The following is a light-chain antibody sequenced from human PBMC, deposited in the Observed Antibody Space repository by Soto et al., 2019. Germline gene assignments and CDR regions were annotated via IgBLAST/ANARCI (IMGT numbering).Light chain of an antibody. CDR1: QSVSSTF. CDR3: QQRSKWVT. Sequence: EIVLTQSPGTLSLSPGEGATLSCRASQSVSSTFLTWYQQKPGQAPRLLIYDASNRATGIPARFSGSGSGTDFTLTISSLEPEDFAVYYCQQRSKWVTFGRGTKVDIK. V-gene: IGKV3D-20*02. CDR2: DAS. J-gene: IGKJ4*01.